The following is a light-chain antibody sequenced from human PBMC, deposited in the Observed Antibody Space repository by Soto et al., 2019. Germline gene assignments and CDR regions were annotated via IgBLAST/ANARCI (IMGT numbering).Light chain of an antibody. CDR2: GAS. V-gene: IGKV3-20*01. J-gene: IGKJ5*01. CDR1: QSITTGY. Sequence: IVLTQSSATLSLSPGERATLSCRARQSITTGYLAWYQQKPGQAPRLLIYGASSRAPGIPDRFSGSGSGTDFTLTISRLEPEDFAVYYCQQHGISHITFGQGTRLEIK. CDR3: QQHGISHIT.